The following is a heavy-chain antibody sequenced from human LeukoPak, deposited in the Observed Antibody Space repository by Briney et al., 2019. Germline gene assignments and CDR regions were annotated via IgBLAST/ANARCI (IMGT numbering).Heavy chain of an antibody. V-gene: IGHV3-23*01. Sequence: PGGSLRLSCAASGFTFSSYAMSWVRQAPGKGLEWVSAISGSGGSTYYADSVKGRFTISRDNSENTLYLQMNSLSAEDTAVYYCAGHSSSWYENWFDPWGQGTLVTVSS. J-gene: IGHJ5*02. CDR3: AGHSSSWYENWFDP. CDR1: GFTFSSYA. CDR2: ISGSGGST. D-gene: IGHD6-13*01.